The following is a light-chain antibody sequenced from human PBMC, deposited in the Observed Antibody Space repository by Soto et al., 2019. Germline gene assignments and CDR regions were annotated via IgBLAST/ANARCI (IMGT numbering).Light chain of an antibody. CDR3: QQRHMWPIT. J-gene: IGKJ5*01. V-gene: IGKV3-11*01. Sequence: EIVMTQSPATLSVSPGERATLSCRASQSISSYLAWYQQKPGQAPRLLIYGASTRATGIPPRFSGSGSGTDFTLTISSLEPEDSAVYYCQQRHMWPITFGQGTLLEIK. CDR1: QSISSY. CDR2: GAS.